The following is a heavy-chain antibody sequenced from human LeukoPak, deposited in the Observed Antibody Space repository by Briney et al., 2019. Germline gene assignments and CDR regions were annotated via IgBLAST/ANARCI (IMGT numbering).Heavy chain of an antibody. V-gene: IGHV4-30-4*01. J-gene: IGHJ4*02. Sequence: SETLSLTRTVSGGSISSGDYYWSWIRQPPGKGLEWIGYIYSGSTYYNPSLKSRVTISVDTSKNQFSLKLSSVTAADTAVYYCARANGVSPSFCSSTSCYEDFDYWGQGTLVTVSS. CDR3: ARANGVSPSFCSSTSCYEDFDY. D-gene: IGHD2-2*01. CDR2: IYSGST. CDR1: GGSISSGDYY.